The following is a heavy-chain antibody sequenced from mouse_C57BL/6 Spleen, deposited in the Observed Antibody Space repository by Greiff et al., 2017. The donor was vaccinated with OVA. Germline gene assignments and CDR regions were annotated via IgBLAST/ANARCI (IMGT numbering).Heavy chain of an antibody. CDR1: GYTFTSYW. D-gene: IGHD2-4*01. J-gene: IGHJ1*03. V-gene: IGHV1-74*01. Sequence: QVQLQQPGAELVKPGASVKVSCKASGYTFTSYWMHWVKQRPGQGLEWIGRLHPSDSDTNYNQKFKGKATLTVDKSSSTAYMQISSLTSEDAAVYYCAISNDYDDRYFDVWGTGTTVTVSS. CDR2: LHPSDSDT. CDR3: AISNDYDDRYFDV.